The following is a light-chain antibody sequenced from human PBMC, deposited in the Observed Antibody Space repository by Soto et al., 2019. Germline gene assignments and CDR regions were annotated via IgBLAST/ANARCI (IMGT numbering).Light chain of an antibody. J-gene: IGLJ2*01. CDR3: AAWDDSLNGRL. CDR1: SSNIGSNT. CDR2: NNN. V-gene: IGLV1-44*01. Sequence: QSVLTQPPSASGTPGQRVTISCSGGSSNIGSNTVNWYQHRPGTAPKLLIYNNNHRPSGVPDRFSGSKSGTSASLAISGLQSEDEADYYCAAWDDSLNGRLFGGGTKLTVL.